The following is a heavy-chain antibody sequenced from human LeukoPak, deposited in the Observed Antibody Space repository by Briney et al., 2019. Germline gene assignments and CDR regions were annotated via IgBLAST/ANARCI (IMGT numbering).Heavy chain of an antibody. D-gene: IGHD3-10*01. CDR2: ISSTGTSL. Sequence: AGGSLRLSCAASGFTFSDYYMSWFRQAPGKGLEWISYISSTGTSLFYADSVKARFTISKDNAQSSLYLQMNSLRAEDTAVYYCARVSPYYYGSSPYYLNYWGQGALVTVSS. CDR1: GFTFSDYY. CDR3: ARVSPYYYGSSPYYLNY. J-gene: IGHJ4*02. V-gene: IGHV3-11*01.